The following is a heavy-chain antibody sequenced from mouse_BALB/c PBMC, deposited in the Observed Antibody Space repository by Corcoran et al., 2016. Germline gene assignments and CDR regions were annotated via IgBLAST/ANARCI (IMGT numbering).Heavy chain of an antibody. Sequence: EVLLQQSGPELVKPGASVKIPCMASGYTFTAYNMDWVQQSHGKSLEWIGDINPNNGGTIYNQKFKGKATLTVDKSSSTAYMELRSLTSEDTAVYYCARAKSNSLLRLHYAMDYWGQGTSVTVSS. CDR2: INPNNGGT. CDR3: ARAKSNSLLRLHYAMDY. D-gene: IGHD1-2*01. CDR1: GYTFTAYN. J-gene: IGHJ4*01. V-gene: IGHV1-18*01.